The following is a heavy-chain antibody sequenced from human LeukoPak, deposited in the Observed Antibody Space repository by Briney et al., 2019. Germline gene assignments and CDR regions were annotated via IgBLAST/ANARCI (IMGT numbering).Heavy chain of an antibody. J-gene: IGHJ6*03. CDR3: ASVTLRYYYYYMDV. CDR1: GGSISSGGYY. D-gene: IGHD1-14*01. CDR2: IYHSGST. V-gene: IGHV4-30-2*01. Sequence: PSQTLSLTCTVSGGSISSGGYYWSWIRQPPGKGLEWIGYIYHSGSTYYNPSLKSRVTISVDRSKNQFSLKLSSVTAADTAVYYCASVTLRYYYYYMDVWGKGTTVTVSS.